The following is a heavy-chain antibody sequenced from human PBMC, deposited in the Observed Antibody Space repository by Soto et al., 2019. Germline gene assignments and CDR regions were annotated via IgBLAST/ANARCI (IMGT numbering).Heavy chain of an antibody. CDR2: MDPDSGKT. Sequence: QVQLVQSGAEVKKPGASVKVSCKASGYTFTSHQINWVRQATGQGLEWMGRMDPDSGKTAYVQKFHGRFTMTRNTSLATAYMDLNTLRSEDTPMYYCARQQDDYWGGFNWFDPWGQGTLVNVSS. D-gene: IGHD3-3*01. V-gene: IGHV1-8*01. CDR1: GYTFTSHQ. CDR3: ARQQDDYWGGFNWFDP. J-gene: IGHJ5*02.